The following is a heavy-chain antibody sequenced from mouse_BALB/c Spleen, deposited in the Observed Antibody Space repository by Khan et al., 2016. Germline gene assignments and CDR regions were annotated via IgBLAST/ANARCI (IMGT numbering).Heavy chain of an antibody. Sequence: EVELVESGGGLVKPGGSLKLSCAASGFTFSNYAMSWVRQTPEKRLEWVASISRGGSTYYPDNVMGRFAISRDNARNILYLLMSSLRSEDTAMYDGTRRRYGSSYAEWFAYWGQGTLVTVAA. V-gene: IGHV5-6-5*01. CDR3: TRRRYGSSYAEWFAY. J-gene: IGHJ3*01. CDR2: ISRGGST. CDR1: GFTFSNYA. D-gene: IGHD1-1*01.